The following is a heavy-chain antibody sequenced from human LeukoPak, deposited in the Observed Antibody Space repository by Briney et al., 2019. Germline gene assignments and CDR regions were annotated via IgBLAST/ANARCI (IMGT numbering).Heavy chain of an antibody. V-gene: IGHV4-34*01. D-gene: IGHD1-26*01. CDR1: GGSFSGYY. CDR2: INHSGST. J-gene: IGHJ4*02. Sequence: SETLSLTCAVYGGSFSGYYWSWIRQPPGKGLEWIGEINHSGSTNYNPSLKSRVTISVDTSKNQFSLKLSSVTAADTAVYYCERGRKGATPSRVFDYWGQGTLVTVSS. CDR3: ERGRKGATPSRVFDY.